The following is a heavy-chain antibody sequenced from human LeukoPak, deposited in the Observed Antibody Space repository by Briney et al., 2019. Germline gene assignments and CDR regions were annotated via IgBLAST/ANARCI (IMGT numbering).Heavy chain of an antibody. CDR2: IIPIFGTA. Sequence: ASVRVSCKASGGTFTSYAMSWVRQAPGQGLEWMGGIIPIFGTANYAQKFQGRVTITADESTSTAYMELSSLRSEDTAVYYCASAGRYRGLVNYWGQGTLVTVSS. CDR3: ASAGRYRGLVNY. V-gene: IGHV1-69*01. J-gene: IGHJ4*02. D-gene: IGHD3-10*01. CDR1: GGTFTSYA.